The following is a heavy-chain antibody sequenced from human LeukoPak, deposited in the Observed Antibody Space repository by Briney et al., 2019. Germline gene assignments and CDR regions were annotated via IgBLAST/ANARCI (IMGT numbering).Heavy chain of an antibody. V-gene: IGHV3-7*01. CDR1: GFTFSSDW. CDR2: IKPDESEK. Sequence: GGSLRLSCAASGFTFSSDWMIWVRQAPGKGLEWLANIKPDESEKYYLDSVKGRFTVSRDNARNLLFLQMDSLRAEDTAVYYCAKDRCSNGIGCYYYYMDVWGKGTTVTISS. CDR3: AKDRCSNGIGCYYYYMDV. J-gene: IGHJ6*03. D-gene: IGHD2-8*01.